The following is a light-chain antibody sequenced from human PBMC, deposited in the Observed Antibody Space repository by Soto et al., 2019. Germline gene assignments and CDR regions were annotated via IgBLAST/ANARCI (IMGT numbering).Light chain of an antibody. J-gene: IGKJ2*01. CDR1: QTVFHTSYNKDF. CDR3: QQYYSSVT. CDR2: WAS. Sequence: DIVMTQSPDSLSVSLGERATINCKSSQTVFHTSYNKDFLAWYQQKAGQPPKLLFYWASTRESGVPARFSGGGSGTDFSLTISSLQPEYLSVYYCQQYYSSVTFGQGTNLEIK. V-gene: IGKV4-1*01.